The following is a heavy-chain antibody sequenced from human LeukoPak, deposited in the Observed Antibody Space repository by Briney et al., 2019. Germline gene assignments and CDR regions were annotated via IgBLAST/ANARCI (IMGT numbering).Heavy chain of an antibody. D-gene: IGHD4-11*01. CDR3: ARVGMDYRHYYYYMDV. CDR2: IYYSGST. Sequence: PSETLSLTCTVSGGSISSGGYYWSWIRLPPGKGLEWIGYIYYSGSTYYNPSLKSRVTISVDTSKNQFSLKLSSVTAADTAVYYCARVGMDYRHYYYYMDVWGKGTTVTVSS. J-gene: IGHJ6*03. V-gene: IGHV4-31*03. CDR1: GGSISSGGYY.